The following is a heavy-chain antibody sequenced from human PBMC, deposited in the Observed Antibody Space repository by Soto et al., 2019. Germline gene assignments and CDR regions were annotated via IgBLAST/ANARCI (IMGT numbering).Heavy chain of an antibody. CDR2: LYYSGGT. Sequence: SETLSLTCTVSDGSVSSGSYYWSWIRQPPGKGLEYIGYLYYSGGTNYDPSLKSRVTISVDTPKNQFSLELTSVTAADTAVYYCARGQAFWTGYYRMPYYFDYWGQGTLVTVS. CDR1: DGSVSSGSYY. D-gene: IGHD3-3*01. J-gene: IGHJ4*02. V-gene: IGHV4-61*01. CDR3: ARGQAFWTGYYRMPYYFDY.